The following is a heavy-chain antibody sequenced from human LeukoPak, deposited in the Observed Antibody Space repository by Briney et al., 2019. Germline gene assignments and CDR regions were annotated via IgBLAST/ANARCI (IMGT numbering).Heavy chain of an antibody. Sequence: ASVKVSCKASGYTFTSYGINWVRQAPGQGLEWMGWISAYNGNTNYAQKLQGRVTMTTDTSTSTAYMELRSLRSDDTAVYYCARGLPYDILTRSPYWYFDLWGRGTLVTVSS. CDR1: GYTFTSYG. CDR3: ARGLPYDILTRSPYWYFDL. CDR2: ISAYNGNT. D-gene: IGHD3-9*01. J-gene: IGHJ2*01. V-gene: IGHV1-18*01.